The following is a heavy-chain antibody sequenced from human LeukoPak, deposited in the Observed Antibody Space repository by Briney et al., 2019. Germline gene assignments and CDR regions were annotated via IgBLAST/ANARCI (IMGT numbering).Heavy chain of an antibody. CDR2: IIPIFGTA. V-gene: IGHV1-69*13. CDR1: GYTFTDYY. J-gene: IGHJ5*02. D-gene: IGHD6-13*01. CDR3: ARDPSHLNRIAAAGTRFDP. Sequence: ASVKVSCRTSGYTFTDYYIHWVRQAPGQGLEWMGGIIPIFGTANYAQKFQGRVTITADESTSTAYMELSSLRSEDTAVYYCARDPSHLNRIAAAGTRFDPWGQGTLVTVSS.